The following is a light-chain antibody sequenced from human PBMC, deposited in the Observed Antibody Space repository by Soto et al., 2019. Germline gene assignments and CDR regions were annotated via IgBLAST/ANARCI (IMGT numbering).Light chain of an antibody. J-gene: IGKJ3*01. CDR1: QSISSY. CDR3: QQSFSTPFT. V-gene: IGKV1-39*01. Sequence: DLQMTQSPSSLSASVGDRVTITCRASQSISSYLSWYQQKPGKAPNLLIYAAANLQSGVPSRFSGSGSGTDFTLTISSLQPEDFATYYCQQSFSTPFTFGPGTKVDIK. CDR2: AAA.